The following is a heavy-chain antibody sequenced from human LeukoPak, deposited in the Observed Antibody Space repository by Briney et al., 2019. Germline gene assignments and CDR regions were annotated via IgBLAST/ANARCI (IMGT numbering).Heavy chain of an antibody. Sequence: SETLSLTCAVYGGSFSGYYWSWIRQPPGKGLEWIGEINHSGSTNYNPSLKSRVTISVDMSKNQFSLKLSSVTAADTAVYYCARWALGYCSSTSCHSAFDIWGQGTMVTVSS. CDR3: ARWALGYCSSTSCHSAFDI. D-gene: IGHD2-2*01. CDR2: INHSGST. J-gene: IGHJ3*02. CDR1: GGSFSGYY. V-gene: IGHV4-34*01.